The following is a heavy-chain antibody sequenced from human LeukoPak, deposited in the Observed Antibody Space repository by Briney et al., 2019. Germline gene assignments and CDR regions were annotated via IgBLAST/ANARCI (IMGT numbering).Heavy chain of an antibody. V-gene: IGHV3-23*01. CDR3: AKDLQNDYVWGSYRPDNYYYYYGMDV. CDR1: EFTFTSYA. CDR2: ISGSGGST. D-gene: IGHD3-16*02. J-gene: IGHJ6*02. Sequence: GGSLRLSCAASEFTFTSYAMSWVRQAPGKGLEWVSVISGSGGSTYYADSVKGRFTISRDNSKNTLYLQMNSLRAEDTAVYYCAKDLQNDYVWGSYRPDNYYYYYGMDVWGQGTTVTVSS.